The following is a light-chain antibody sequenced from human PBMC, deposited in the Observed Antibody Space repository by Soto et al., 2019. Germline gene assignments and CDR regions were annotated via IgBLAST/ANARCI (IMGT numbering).Light chain of an antibody. CDR1: SSNIGSHT. CDR2: SSN. V-gene: IGLV1-44*01. CDR3: AAWDDSLNGHV. J-gene: IGLJ1*01. Sequence: QSVLTQPPSASGTPGQRVTISCSGSSSNIGSHTLNWFQQLPGTAPKLLIYSSNQRPSGVPDRFSGSKSGTSASLAISGLQSEDEADYYCAAWDDSLNGHVFGTGTKLTVL.